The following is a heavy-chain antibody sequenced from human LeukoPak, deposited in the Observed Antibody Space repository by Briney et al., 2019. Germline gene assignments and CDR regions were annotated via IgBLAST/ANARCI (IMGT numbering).Heavy chain of an antibody. CDR2: VSYSGNS. V-gene: IGHV4-34*01. CDR1: GGSFSGHY. J-gene: IGHJ4*02. D-gene: IGHD1-1*01. Sequence: SETLSLTCAVYGGSFSGHYWSWIRQPPGKGLEWIGEVSYSGNSDYNPSLKSRVTISVDTSKSQFSLRLTSVPAADTAVYYCAGRGDWNDVLDYWGRGTLVTVSS. CDR3: AGRGDWNDVLDY.